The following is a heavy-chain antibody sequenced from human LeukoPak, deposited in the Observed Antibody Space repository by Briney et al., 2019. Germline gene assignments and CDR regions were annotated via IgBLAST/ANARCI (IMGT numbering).Heavy chain of an antibody. J-gene: IGHJ6*04. D-gene: IGHD2-2*01. CDR1: GYTFISYD. CDR2: MNPNSGNT. Sequence: GASVKVSCKASGYTFISYDINWVRQATGQGLEWMGWMNPNSGNTGYAQKFQGRVTMTRNTSISTAYMELSSLRSEDTAVYYCARGSPHCSSTSCYASAGVDVWGKGTTVTISS. CDR3: ARGSPHCSSTSCYASAGVDV. V-gene: IGHV1-8*01.